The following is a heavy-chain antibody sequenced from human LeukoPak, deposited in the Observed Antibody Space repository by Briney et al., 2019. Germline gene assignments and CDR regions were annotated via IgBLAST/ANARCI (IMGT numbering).Heavy chain of an antibody. Sequence: GGSLRLSCAASGFTFSSYTMNWVRQAPGKGLEWVAAISSSSRDIFYADSVKGRFSISRDNTHNSLYLQMNSLRAEDTAVYYCAKPARTDAFDIWGQGTMITVSS. J-gene: IGHJ3*02. D-gene: IGHD1-14*01. CDR1: GFTFSSYT. CDR3: AKPARTDAFDI. CDR2: ISSSSRDI. V-gene: IGHV3-21*04.